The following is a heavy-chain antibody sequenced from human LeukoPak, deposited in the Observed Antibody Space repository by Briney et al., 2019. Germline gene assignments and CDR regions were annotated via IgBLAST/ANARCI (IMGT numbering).Heavy chain of an antibody. Sequence: SETLSLTCTVSGGSISSGGYYWSWIRQPPGKGLEWIGYIYHSGSTYYNPSLKSRVTISVDRSKNQFSLKLSSVTAADTAVYYCARVAAAGYYFDYWGRGTLVTVSS. V-gene: IGHV4-30-2*01. CDR3: ARVAAAGYYFDY. J-gene: IGHJ4*02. D-gene: IGHD6-13*01. CDR2: IYHSGST. CDR1: GGSISSGGYY.